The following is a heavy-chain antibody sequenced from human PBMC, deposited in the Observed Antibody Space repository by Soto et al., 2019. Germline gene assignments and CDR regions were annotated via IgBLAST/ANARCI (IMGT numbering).Heavy chain of an antibody. CDR2: INPNSGGT. D-gene: IGHD1-26*01. V-gene: IGHV1-2*02. CDR3: ARVSNLSGSYYFDY. J-gene: IGHJ4*02. CDR1: GYTFTGYY. Sequence: ASVKVSCKASGYTFTGYYMHWVRQAPGQGLEWMGWINPNSGGTNYAQKFQGRVTMTRDTSINTAYMELSRLRSDDTAVYYCARVSNLSGSYYFDYWGQGTLVTVSS.